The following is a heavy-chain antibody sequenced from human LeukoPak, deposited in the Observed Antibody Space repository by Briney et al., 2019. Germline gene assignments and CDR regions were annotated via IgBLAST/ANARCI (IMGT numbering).Heavy chain of an antibody. CDR3: ARRSVVAAINFDAFDI. V-gene: IGHV4-61*05. CDR2: IYYTGST. D-gene: IGHD2-21*02. Sequence: SETLSLTCTVSGGSISRSTYYWNWIRQPPGKGLEWIGYIYYTGSTNYNPSLKSRVTISLDTSKNQFSLKLSSVTAADTAVYYCARRSVVAAINFDAFDIWGQGAMVTVSS. J-gene: IGHJ3*02. CDR1: GGSISRSTYY.